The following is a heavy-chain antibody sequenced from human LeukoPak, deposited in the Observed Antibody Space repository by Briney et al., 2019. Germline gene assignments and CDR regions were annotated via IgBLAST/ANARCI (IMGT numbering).Heavy chain of an antibody. CDR2: IRSKDNNGAT. CDR3: AKDNRRHYTSGPNPDSLH. V-gene: IGHV3-73*01. J-gene: IGHJ4*02. Sequence: PGGSLRLSCAASGFTFSGSVIHWVRQASGKGLEWVGRIRSKDNNGATAYAASVKGRFTIFRDDSKNTAYLQMNSLRVEDTAFYYCAKDNRRHYTSGPNPDSLHWGQGALVTVSS. CDR1: GFTFSGSV. D-gene: IGHD6-19*01.